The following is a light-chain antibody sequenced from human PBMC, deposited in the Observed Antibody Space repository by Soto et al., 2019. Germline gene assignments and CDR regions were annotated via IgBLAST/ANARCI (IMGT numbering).Light chain of an antibody. CDR3: QQYDSSLWT. V-gene: IGKV3-20*01. Sequence: EIVLTQSPGTLSLSPGERATLSCRASQSVSGNNLVWYQQKPGQAPRLLIYGVSSRATGIPDRFRGSGSGTDFTLTISRLEPDDFAVYYCQQYDSSLWTFGQGTKVDIK. J-gene: IGKJ1*01. CDR2: GVS. CDR1: QSVSGNN.